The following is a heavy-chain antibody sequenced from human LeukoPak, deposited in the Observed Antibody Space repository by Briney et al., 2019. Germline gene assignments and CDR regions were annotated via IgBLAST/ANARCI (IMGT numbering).Heavy chain of an antibody. J-gene: IGHJ2*01. Sequence: GGSLRLSCAASGFTVSNNYMNWVRQAPGKGLEWVSVIYSGGNTYYADSVKGRFTISRDSSKNTLSLQMNTLRAEDTAIYYCAKDRTVGASYWYFDLWGRGTLVTVSS. CDR2: IYSGGNT. D-gene: IGHD1-26*01. CDR1: GFTVSNNY. CDR3: AKDRTVGASYWYFDL. V-gene: IGHV3-53*01.